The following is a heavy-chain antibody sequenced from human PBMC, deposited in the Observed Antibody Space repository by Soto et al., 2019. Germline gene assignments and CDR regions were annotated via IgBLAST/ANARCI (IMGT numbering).Heavy chain of an antibody. CDR3: ARVRRSFYLRDAFDF. V-gene: IGHV3-23*01. J-gene: IGHJ3*01. CDR1: GFTFHTNA. Sequence: VQLLESGGDLVQPGGSLRLSCGASGFTFHTNAMSWVRQAPGRGPEWVSGISGSGSDTYYADSVRGRFTISSDNSENTLYLQMTSLRAEDTAVYYCARVRRSFYLRDAFDFWGQGALVTVSS. CDR2: ISGSGSDT. D-gene: IGHD3-10*01.